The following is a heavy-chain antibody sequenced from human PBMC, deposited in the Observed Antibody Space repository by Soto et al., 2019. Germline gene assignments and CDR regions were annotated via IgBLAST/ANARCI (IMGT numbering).Heavy chain of an antibody. CDR1: GDSVSSNNAA. V-gene: IGHV6-1*01. CDR2: TYYRSKWYH. J-gene: IGHJ4*02. CDR3: ARTNGYLDY. Sequence: SQTLSLTCAISGDSVSSNNAAWNWIRQSPSRGLEWLGRTYYRSKWYHEYAVSVKGRITINPDTSKNQFSLQLNSVTPEDAAVYYWARTNGYLDYWGQGTLVTVSS. D-gene: IGHD4-17*01.